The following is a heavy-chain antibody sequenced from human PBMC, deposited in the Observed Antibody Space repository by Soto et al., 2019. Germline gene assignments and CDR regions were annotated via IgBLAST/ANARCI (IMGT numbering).Heavy chain of an antibody. CDR1: EFTFSDYI. J-gene: IGHJ4*02. Sequence: GGSLRLSCAASEFTFSDYIMNWVRQAPGKGLEWVSYISSTSSTIYYADSVKGRFTISRDNAKNSLYLQMNSLRAEDTAVYYCAKGGSWFDYWGQGTLVTVSS. D-gene: IGHD2-15*01. CDR3: AKGGSWFDY. CDR2: ISSTSSTI. V-gene: IGHV3-48*01.